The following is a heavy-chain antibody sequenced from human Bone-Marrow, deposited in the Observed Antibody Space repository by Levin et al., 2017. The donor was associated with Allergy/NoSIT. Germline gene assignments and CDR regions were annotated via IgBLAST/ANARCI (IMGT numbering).Heavy chain of an antibody. CDR3: AGGVTSWLFIGYYFDY. D-gene: IGHD3-9*01. CDR1: GGSISSSSYY. V-gene: IGHV4-39*01. Sequence: SETLSLTCTVSGGSISSSSYYWGWIRQPPGKGLEWIGSIYYSGSTYYNPSLKSRVTISVDTSKNQFSLKLSSVTAADTAVYYCAGGVTSWLFIGYYFDYWGQGTLVTVSS. CDR2: IYYSGST. J-gene: IGHJ4*02.